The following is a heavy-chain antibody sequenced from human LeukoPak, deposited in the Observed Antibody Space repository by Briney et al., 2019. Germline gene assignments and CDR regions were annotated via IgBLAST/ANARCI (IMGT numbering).Heavy chain of an antibody. Sequence: GGSLRLSCAASGFTFSSYAMSWVRQAPGKGLEWVSAISGGGGSTYYADSVKGRFTISRDNSKNTLYLQMNSLRAEDTAVYYCAKDLRSREYYDILTGHYSYYYYGMDVWGQGTTVTVSS. CDR2: ISGGGGST. CDR1: GFTFSSYA. V-gene: IGHV3-23*01. CDR3: AKDLRSREYYDILTGHYSYYYYGMDV. J-gene: IGHJ6*02. D-gene: IGHD3-9*01.